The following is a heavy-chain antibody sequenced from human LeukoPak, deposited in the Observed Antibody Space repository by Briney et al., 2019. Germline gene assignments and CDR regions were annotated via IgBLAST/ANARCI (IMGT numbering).Heavy chain of an antibody. CDR2: MYYSGST. J-gene: IGHJ3*02. CDR3: ARHAYYYDRSGSYEAFDI. Sequence: SETLSLTCTVSGGSISTYYWSWIRQPPGKGLEWIGSMYYSGSTNYRPSLKSRVTISVDTSKNQFSLKLSSVTAADTAVYYCARHAYYYDRSGSYEAFDIWGQGTMVTVSS. CDR1: GGSISTYY. V-gene: IGHV4-59*08. D-gene: IGHD3-22*01.